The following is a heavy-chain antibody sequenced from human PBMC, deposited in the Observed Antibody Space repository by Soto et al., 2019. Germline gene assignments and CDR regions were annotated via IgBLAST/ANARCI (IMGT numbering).Heavy chain of an antibody. V-gene: IGHV4-61*01. CDR2: IYRSGST. Sequence: QVQLQESGPGLVRPSETLSLTCTVSGASLTSGSYYWSWVRQPPGKGLEWIAYIYRSGSTNYNPSLKSRATISVYTSKNQFSLRLTSVTPADPAMYYCARWKYSYADLPGDWFDSWGQGTLVTVSS. D-gene: IGHD3-16*01. CDR1: GASLTSGSYY. CDR3: ARWKYSYADLPGDWFDS. J-gene: IGHJ5*01.